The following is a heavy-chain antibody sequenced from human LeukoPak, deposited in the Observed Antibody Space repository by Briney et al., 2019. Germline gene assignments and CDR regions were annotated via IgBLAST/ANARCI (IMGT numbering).Heavy chain of an antibody. J-gene: IGHJ4*02. CDR3: ARGVCSSTSCYKDGVNYFDY. V-gene: IGHV1-69*13. CDR2: IIPIFGTA. D-gene: IGHD2-2*02. CDR1: GGTFSSYA. Sequence: SVKVSCKASGGTFSSYAISWVRQAPGQGLEWMGGIIPIFGTANYAQKFQGRVTITADESTSTAYMELSRLRSEDTAVYYCARGVCSSTSCYKDGVNYFDYWGQGTLVTVSS.